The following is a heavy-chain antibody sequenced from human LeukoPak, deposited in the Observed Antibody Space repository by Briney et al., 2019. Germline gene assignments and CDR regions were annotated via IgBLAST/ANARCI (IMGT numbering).Heavy chain of an antibody. J-gene: IGHJ4*02. CDR2: VYYSGST. D-gene: IGHD3-9*01. CDR3: ARVGDYDILTGYPYYFDY. V-gene: IGHV4-59*01. CDR1: GGSLSSYY. Sequence: PSETRSLTCTLSGGSLSSYYWSWVRQPPGEGLDWIGYVYYSGSTNYNPSLTSRVTISVDTSKNQFSLKLSSVTAADTAVYYCARVGDYDILTGYPYYFDYWGQGTLVTVSS.